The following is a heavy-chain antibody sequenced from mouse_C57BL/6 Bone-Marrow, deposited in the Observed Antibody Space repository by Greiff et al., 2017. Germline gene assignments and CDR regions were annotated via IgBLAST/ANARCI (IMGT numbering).Heavy chain of an antibody. Sequence: QVQLQQSGAELVRPGASVTLSCKASGYTFTDYEMHWVKQTPVHGLEWIGAIDPETGGTAYNQKFKGKAILTADKSSSTAYMELRSLTSEDSAVDDCTRDGYYDYFDSWGQGTTLTVSS. CDR2: IDPETGGT. CDR1: GYTFTDYE. J-gene: IGHJ2*01. CDR3: TRDGYYDYFDS. D-gene: IGHD2-3*01. V-gene: IGHV1-15*01.